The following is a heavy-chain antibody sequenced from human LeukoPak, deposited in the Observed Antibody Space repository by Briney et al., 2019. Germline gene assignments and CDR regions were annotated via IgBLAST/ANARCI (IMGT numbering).Heavy chain of an antibody. CDR1: GYSISSGYY. CDR3: ARHLDGTYYDFWSGPFDAFDI. CDR2: IYHSGST. J-gene: IGHJ3*02. V-gene: IGHV4-38-2*01. Sequence: SETLSLTCAVSGYSISSGYYWGWIRQPPGKGLEWIGSIYHSGSTYYNPSLRSRVTISVDTSKNQFSLKLSSVTAADTAVYYCARHLDGTYYDFWSGPFDAFDIWGQGTMVTVSS. D-gene: IGHD3-3*01.